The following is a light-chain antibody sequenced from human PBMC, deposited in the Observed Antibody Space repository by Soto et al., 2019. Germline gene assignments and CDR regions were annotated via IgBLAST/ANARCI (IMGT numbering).Light chain of an antibody. J-gene: IGKJ3*01. CDR1: QSVSSY. CDR3: QQSSNWPPVFT. Sequence: EIVLTQSPATLSLSPGERATLSCRASQSVSSYLAWYQQKPGQAPRLLIYDASSRATGIPARFSGSGSGTDFTLTISSLEPEDFAVYYCQQSSNWPPVFTFGPGTKVDIK. V-gene: IGKV3-11*01. CDR2: DAS.